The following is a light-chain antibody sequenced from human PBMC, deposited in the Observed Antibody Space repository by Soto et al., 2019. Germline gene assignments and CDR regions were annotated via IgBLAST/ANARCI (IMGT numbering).Light chain of an antibody. CDR2: GAS. Sequence: EIVLTQSPGTLSLSPGERATLSCRASQSVSSSYLAWYQQKPGRAPRLLIYGASSRATGIPDRFSGSGSETDFTLTISRLEPEDFAVYYCQQYGSSPWTFGQGNKVEIK. V-gene: IGKV3-20*01. CDR3: QQYGSSPWT. J-gene: IGKJ1*01. CDR1: QSVSSSY.